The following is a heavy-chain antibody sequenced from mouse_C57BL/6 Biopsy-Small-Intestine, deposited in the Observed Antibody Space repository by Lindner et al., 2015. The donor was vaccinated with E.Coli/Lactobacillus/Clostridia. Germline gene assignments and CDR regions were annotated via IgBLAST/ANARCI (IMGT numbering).Heavy chain of an antibody. CDR1: GYTFTDYY. J-gene: IGHJ1*01. CDR2: TYLGSDNS. Sequence: VQLQESGPELVKPGTSVKISCKASGYTFTDYYINWVKQRPGQGLEWIGWTYLGSDNSKYNEKFKGKATLTVDTSSSTAYMQLSSLTSEDSAVYFCARGNLWYFDVWGAGTTVTVSS. V-gene: IGHV1-84*01. CDR3: ARGNLWYFDV.